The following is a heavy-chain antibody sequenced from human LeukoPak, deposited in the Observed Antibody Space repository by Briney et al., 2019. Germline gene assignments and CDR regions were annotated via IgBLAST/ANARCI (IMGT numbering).Heavy chain of an antibody. CDR1: GFTFSSYS. J-gene: IGHJ4*02. V-gene: IGHV3-21*01. CDR2: ISSSSSYI. CDR3: AREKVVVVSADPHFDY. Sequence: GGSLRLSCAASGFTFSSYSMNWVRQAPGKGVEWVSPISSSSSYIYYADSVKGRFTISRDNAKNSLYLQMNSLRAEDTAVYYCAREKVVVVSADPHFDYWGQGTLVTVSS. D-gene: IGHD2-2*01.